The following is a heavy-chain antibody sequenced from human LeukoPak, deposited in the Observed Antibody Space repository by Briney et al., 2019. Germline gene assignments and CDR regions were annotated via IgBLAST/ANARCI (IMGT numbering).Heavy chain of an antibody. Sequence: GGSLRLSCAASGFTFSSYYMIWVRQAPGKGLEWVSTNTGSDGTTYYADSVKGRLTISRDNSKNTLYLQMNSLRAEDTALYYCAKQFGGFSTFWGQGTLVTVSS. CDR1: GFTFSSYY. CDR2: NTGSDGTT. J-gene: IGHJ4*02. D-gene: IGHD3-10*01. CDR3: AKQFGGFSTF. V-gene: IGHV3-23*01.